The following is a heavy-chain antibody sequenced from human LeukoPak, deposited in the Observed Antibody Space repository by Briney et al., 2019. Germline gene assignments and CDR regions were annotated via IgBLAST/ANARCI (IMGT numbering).Heavy chain of an antibody. CDR3: ARGGLVWDIVVVPAATRDNWFDP. V-gene: IGHV4-34*01. Sequence: PSETLSLTCAVYGGSFSGYYWSWIRQPPGKGLEWIGEINHSGSTTYNPSLKSRVTISVDTSKNQFSLKLSSVTAADTAVYYCARGGLVWDIVVVPAATRDNWFDPWGQGTLVTVSS. CDR2: INHSGST. J-gene: IGHJ5*02. CDR1: GGSFSGYY. D-gene: IGHD2-2*01.